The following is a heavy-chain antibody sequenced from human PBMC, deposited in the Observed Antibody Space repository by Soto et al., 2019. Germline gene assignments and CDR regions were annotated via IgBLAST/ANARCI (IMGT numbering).Heavy chain of an antibody. Sequence: NPSETLSLTCTVSGGSISSYYWSWIRQPPGKGLEWIGYIYYSGSTNYNPSLKSRVTISVDTSKNQFSLKLSSVTAADTAVYYCARSYCSSTSCYPLFDYWGQGTLVTVSS. J-gene: IGHJ4*02. V-gene: IGHV4-59*08. D-gene: IGHD2-2*01. CDR3: ARSYCSSTSCYPLFDY. CDR2: IYYSGST. CDR1: GGSISSYY.